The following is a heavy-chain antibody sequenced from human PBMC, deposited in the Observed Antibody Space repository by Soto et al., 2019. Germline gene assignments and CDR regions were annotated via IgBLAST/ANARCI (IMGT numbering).Heavy chain of an antibody. D-gene: IGHD3-9*01. CDR1: GFTFSSYG. Sequence: PGGSLRLSCAASGFTFSSYGMHWVRQAPGKGLEWVAVIWYDGSNKYYADSVKGRFTISRDNSKNTPYLQMNSLRAEDTAVYYCARGYDILTGLWQWGYYYYMDVWGKGATVTVSS. J-gene: IGHJ6*03. V-gene: IGHV3-33*01. CDR2: IWYDGSNK. CDR3: ARGYDILTGLWQWGYYYYMDV.